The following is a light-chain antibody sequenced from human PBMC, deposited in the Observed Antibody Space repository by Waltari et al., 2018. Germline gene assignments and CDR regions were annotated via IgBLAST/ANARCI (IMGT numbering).Light chain of an antibody. V-gene: IGLV2-8*01. CDR3: TSYAGINNLV. CDR1: SNDVAGYNY. CDR2: EVN. J-gene: IGLJ1*01. Sequence: QSALTQPPSASGSPGQSVTISCTGTSNDVAGYNYVSWYQQYPGKVPKLLIYEVNKRPSVVPDRFSGSKSGNTASLTVSGLQAEDEATYYCTSYAGINNLVFGTGTKVTVL.